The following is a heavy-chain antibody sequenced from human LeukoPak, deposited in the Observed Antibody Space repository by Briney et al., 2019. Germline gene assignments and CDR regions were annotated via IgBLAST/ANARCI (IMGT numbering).Heavy chain of an antibody. V-gene: IGHV3-7*01. D-gene: IGHD2-2*01. Sequence: GGSLRLSCASSGFSLSSYWMSWVRQAPGKGLEWVASIKQDGSEKYYVDSVKGRFTISRDSAKKSLYLKMNNLRAEDTAVYYCARALDSSSSRYQAFEYWGQGTPVTVSS. J-gene: IGHJ4*02. CDR3: ARALDSSSSRYQAFEY. CDR1: GFSLSSYW. CDR2: IKQDGSEK.